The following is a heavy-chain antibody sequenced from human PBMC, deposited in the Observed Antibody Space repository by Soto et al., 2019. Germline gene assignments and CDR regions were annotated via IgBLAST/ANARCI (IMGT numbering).Heavy chain of an antibody. CDR1: GGTFSTYS. CDR3: AKEAYCSAGSCLDEAFDI. CDR2: IIPVLGLA. J-gene: IGHJ3*02. V-gene: IGHV1-69*02. Sequence: QVQLVQSGAEVKKPGSSVKVSCKASGGTFSTYSITWVRQAPGQGPEWMGRIIPVLGLANYAQKFHGRVTITADKSTSTAYMELSSLRSEDTAVYYCAKEAYCSAGSCLDEAFDIWGQGTMVTVSS. D-gene: IGHD2-15*01.